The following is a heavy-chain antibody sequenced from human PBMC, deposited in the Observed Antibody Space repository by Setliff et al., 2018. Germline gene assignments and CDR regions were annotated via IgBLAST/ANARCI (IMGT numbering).Heavy chain of an antibody. D-gene: IGHD3-3*01. CDR1: GGSISSGDYY. J-gene: IGHJ3*02. CDR2: IYYSGNT. Sequence: PSETLSLTCIVSGGSISSGDYYWSWIRQPPGKGLEWIGSIYYSGNTNYNPSLKSRVTISIDTSKNQFSLKLSSVTAADTAVYHCARGKTFFGAFIRAFDIWGQGRMVTVSS. CDR3: ARGKTFFGAFIRAFDI. V-gene: IGHV4-61*08.